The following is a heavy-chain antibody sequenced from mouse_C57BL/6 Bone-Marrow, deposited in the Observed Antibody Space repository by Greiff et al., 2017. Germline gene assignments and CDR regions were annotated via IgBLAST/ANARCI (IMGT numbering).Heavy chain of an antibody. CDR1: GYTFTDYN. V-gene: IGHV1-18*01. D-gene: IGHD1-1*01. CDR2: INPNNGGT. J-gene: IGHJ1*03. CDR3: ARLATTVVARYWYFDV. Sequence: VQLQQSGPELVKPGASVKIPCKASGYTFTDYNMDWVKQSHGKSLEWIGDINPNNGGTIYNQKFKGKATLTVDKSSRTAYMELRSLTSEDTAVYYCARLATTVVARYWYFDVWGTGTTVTVSS.